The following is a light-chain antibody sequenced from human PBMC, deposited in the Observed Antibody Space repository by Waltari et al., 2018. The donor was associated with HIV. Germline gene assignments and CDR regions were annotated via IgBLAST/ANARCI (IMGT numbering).Light chain of an antibody. CDR3: QQSYSLPVT. Sequence: DIQMIQSPSSLSASVGGRVSISCRSSQNINSYLNWYQQKPGRAPQLLVYGALNLYTWAPRRFSGSGSCTDFTLTITSLQPEDFATYFCQQSYSLPVTFGGGTKVEV. CDR1: QNINSY. V-gene: IGKV1-39*01. J-gene: IGKJ4*01. CDR2: GAL.